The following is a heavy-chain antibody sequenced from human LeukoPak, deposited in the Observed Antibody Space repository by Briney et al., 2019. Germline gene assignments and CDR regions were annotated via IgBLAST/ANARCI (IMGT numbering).Heavy chain of an antibody. V-gene: IGHV3-21*01. Sequence: GGSLRLSCAASGFTFSSYSMNWVRQAPGKGLEWVSSISSRSSYIDYADSLNGRFTISRDNAKNSLYLQMNTLRAEDTAIYYCATFSGAHHKTFDSWGQGTLVTVSS. D-gene: IGHD1-14*01. CDR2: ISSRSSYI. CDR1: GFTFSSYS. J-gene: IGHJ4*02. CDR3: ATFSGAHHKTFDS.